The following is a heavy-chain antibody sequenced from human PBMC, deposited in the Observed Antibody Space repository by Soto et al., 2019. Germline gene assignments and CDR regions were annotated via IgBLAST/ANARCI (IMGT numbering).Heavy chain of an antibody. CDR2: FYSSGSI. CDR3: ARMYSSGSGWFHP. J-gene: IGHJ5*02. D-gene: IGHD6-19*01. CDR1: GYSITAGAYY. V-gene: IGHV4-31*03. Sequence: ASETLSLTCFVSGYSITAGAYYWSWIRHHPGKGLEWIGSFYSSGSIIYNPSLRSRVSISGDTSSNQFSMSLTSVTAADTARYYCARMYSSGSGWFHPWGQGTLVTVSS.